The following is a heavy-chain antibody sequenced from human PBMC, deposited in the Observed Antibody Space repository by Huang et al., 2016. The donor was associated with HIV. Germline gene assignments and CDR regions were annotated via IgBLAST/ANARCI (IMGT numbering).Heavy chain of an antibody. J-gene: IGHJ6*02. Sequence: QVQLVQSGAEVKKPGDSVKVSCRASGYTFISYGITWVRQAPGQGLEWMGGISPSYGYTNYAQQFQGRVTMTTDTSTNTVYMEVRSLRSDDTAVYYCARDLGTTVVPDGMDVWGQGTTVTVSS. CDR2: ISPSYGYT. V-gene: IGHV1-18*04. CDR3: ARDLGTTVVPDGMDV. D-gene: IGHD4-17*01. CDR1: GYTFISYG.